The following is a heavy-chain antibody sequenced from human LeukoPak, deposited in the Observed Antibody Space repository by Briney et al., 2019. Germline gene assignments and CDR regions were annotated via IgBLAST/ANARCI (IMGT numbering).Heavy chain of an antibody. Sequence: SETLSLTCTVSGGSISSGGYYWNWIRQHPGKGLEWIGYIYYSGSTYYNPSLKSRVTISVDTSKNQFSLKLSSVTAADTAVYYCARASDGLYYYYYGMDVWGQGTTVTVSS. CDR3: ARASDGLYYYYYGMDV. D-gene: IGHD2-2*01. J-gene: IGHJ6*02. CDR1: GGSISSGGYY. CDR2: IYYSGST. V-gene: IGHV4-31*03.